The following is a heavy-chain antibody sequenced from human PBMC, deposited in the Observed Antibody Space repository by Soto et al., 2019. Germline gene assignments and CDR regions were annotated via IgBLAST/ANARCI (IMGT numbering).Heavy chain of an antibody. CDR1: GYTFSNYG. CDR3: ARVVPGAEAWFGP. J-gene: IGHJ5*02. V-gene: IGHV1-18*01. CDR2: ISLYSDGT. Sequence: QVQLVQSGGEVKRPGASLKVSCKTFGYTFSNYGITWVRQAPGQPLEWLGWISLYSDGTNYAQKFQGRVLMTTDTSTSTAYMELRSLRSDDTAVYYGARVVPGAEAWFGPWGQGTLVTVSS.